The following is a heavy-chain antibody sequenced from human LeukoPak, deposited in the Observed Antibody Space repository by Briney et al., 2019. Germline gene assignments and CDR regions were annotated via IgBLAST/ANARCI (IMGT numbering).Heavy chain of an antibody. CDR3: ARHSVVTLTYFDY. Sequence: SETLSLTCTVSGGSISSSSYYWSWIRQPPGKGLEWIGEINHSGSTNYNPSLKSRVTISVDTSKNQFSLKLSSVTAADTAVYYCARHSVVTLTYFDYWGQGTLVTVSS. J-gene: IGHJ4*02. D-gene: IGHD3-22*01. V-gene: IGHV4-39*01. CDR1: GGSISSSSYY. CDR2: INHSGST.